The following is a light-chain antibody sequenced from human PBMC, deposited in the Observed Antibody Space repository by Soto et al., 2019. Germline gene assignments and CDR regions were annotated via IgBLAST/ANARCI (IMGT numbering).Light chain of an antibody. CDR1: RRISSAY. J-gene: IGKJ2*01. CDR2: GAY. Sequence: EDVLTQSPGTLSLSPGERATLSCRASRRISSAYLAWYQQKPGQAPRLLIYGAYTRATDIPDRFTGSGSATDFTLINSRLEPEDFAVYYCLQSGNSPLTFGQGTRLEIK. CDR3: LQSGNSPLT. V-gene: IGKV3-20*01.